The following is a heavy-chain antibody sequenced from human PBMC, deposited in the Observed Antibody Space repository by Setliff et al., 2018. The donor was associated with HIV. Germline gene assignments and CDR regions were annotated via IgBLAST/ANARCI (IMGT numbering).Heavy chain of an antibody. D-gene: IGHD6-13*01. J-gene: IGHJ4*02. V-gene: IGHV3-23*01. Sequence: GESLKISCAASGFTFSTYAMGWVRQAPGKGLEWVSSISGSGSSTYYIDSVKGRFTISRDNSRNTLYLQLNGLRAEDTALYYCAKVRPRQLVSAKPPYFFDYWGQGTLVTVS. CDR1: GFTFSTYA. CDR2: ISGSGSST. CDR3: AKVRPRQLVSAKPPYFFDY.